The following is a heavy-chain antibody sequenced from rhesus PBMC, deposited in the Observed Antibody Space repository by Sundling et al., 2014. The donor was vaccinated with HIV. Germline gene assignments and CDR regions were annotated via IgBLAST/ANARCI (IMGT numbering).Heavy chain of an antibody. J-gene: IGHJ4*01. CDR3: ATRQYLDWFLY. CDR1: GGSISGDYG. CDR2: IYGSGGNT. Sequence: QVQLQESGPGLLKPSETLSLTCAVSGGSISGDYGWGWIRQPPGKELEWIGSIYGSGGNTYYSSSLKSRITISRDTSQNQFSLKLNSVTAADTAVYFCATRQYLDWFLYWGQGVLVTVSS. D-gene: IGHD3-3*01. V-gene: IGHV4-106*01.